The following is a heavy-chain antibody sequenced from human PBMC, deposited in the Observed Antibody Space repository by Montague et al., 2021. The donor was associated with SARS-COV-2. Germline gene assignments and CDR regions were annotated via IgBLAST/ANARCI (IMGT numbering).Heavy chain of an antibody. V-gene: IGHV3-30*04. CDR2: ISYDGSNK. CDR1: GFTFSSYA. CDR3: AREGDIVVVTDAFDI. D-gene: IGHD2-21*02. J-gene: IGHJ3*02. Sequence: SLRLSCAASGFTFSSYAMHWVRQAPGKGLEWVAVISYDGSNKYYVDSVXGRFTISRDNSKNTLYLQMNSLRAEDTAVYYCAREGDIVVVTDAFDIWGQGTMVTVSS.